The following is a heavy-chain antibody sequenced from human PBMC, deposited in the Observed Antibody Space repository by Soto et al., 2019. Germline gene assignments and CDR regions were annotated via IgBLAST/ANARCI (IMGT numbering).Heavy chain of an antibody. J-gene: IGHJ4*02. CDR2: IYYSGGP. D-gene: IGHD5-18*01. V-gene: IGHV4-61*01. CDR3: ARLQPRRDFDY. CDR1: GGSVSSGSYF. Sequence: QVQLQESGPGLVKPSETLSLTCTVSGGSVSSGSYFWSWIRQPQGQGLEWLGHIYYSGGPSYTPFLMGRVSISKGTSKNPFSLNLSSVTAGETAVYYFARLQPRRDFDYWGQGSLVSVSS.